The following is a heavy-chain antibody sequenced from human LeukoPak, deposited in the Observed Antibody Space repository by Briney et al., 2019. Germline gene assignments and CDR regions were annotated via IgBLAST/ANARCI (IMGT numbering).Heavy chain of an antibody. CDR1: GYTFTNYG. J-gene: IGHJ4*02. V-gene: IGHV1-18*01. D-gene: IGHD2-2*01. Sequence: VASGKVSCKASGYTFTNYGITWVRQAPGQGLEWMGWISDYNGNTRYAQKFQGRVTMTTDTSTSTAYLELRSLRSDDTAIYYCARDYSHYCSSTSCSFYFDYWGQGTLVTDST. CDR3: ARDYSHYCSSTSCSFYFDY. CDR2: ISDYNGNT.